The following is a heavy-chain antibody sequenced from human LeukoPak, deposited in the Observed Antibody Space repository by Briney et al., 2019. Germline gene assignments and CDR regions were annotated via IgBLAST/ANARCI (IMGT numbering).Heavy chain of an antibody. CDR1: GFTFSSYS. Sequence: GGSLRLSCAASGFTFSSYSMNWVRQAPGKGLEWVSSISSSSSYIYYADSVKGRFTISRDNAKNSLYLQMNSLRAEDTAVYYCARVIYDFWGGYSSASINSFDYWGQGTLVTVSS. V-gene: IGHV3-21*01. CDR3: ARVIYDFWGGYSSASINSFDY. J-gene: IGHJ4*02. D-gene: IGHD3-3*01. CDR2: ISSSSSYI.